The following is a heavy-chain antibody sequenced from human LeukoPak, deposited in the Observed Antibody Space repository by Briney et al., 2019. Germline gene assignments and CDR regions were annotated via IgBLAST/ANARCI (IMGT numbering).Heavy chain of an antibody. CDR2: IYSGGST. D-gene: IGHD3-10*01. V-gene: IGHV3-53*01. Sequence: PGGSLRLSCAASGFTVSSNYMSWVRQAPGKGLEWVSVIYSGGSTYYADSVKGRFTISRDNSKNTLYLQMNSLRAEDTAVYYCARVWRRVVRGVLHNYFDYWGQGTLVTVSS. CDR3: ARVWRRVVRGVLHNYFDY. J-gene: IGHJ4*02. CDR1: GFTVSSNY.